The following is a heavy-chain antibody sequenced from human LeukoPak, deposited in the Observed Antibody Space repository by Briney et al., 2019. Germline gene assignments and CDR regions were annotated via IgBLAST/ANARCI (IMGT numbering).Heavy chain of an antibody. Sequence: PGGSLRLSCAASGFTFSSYEMNWVRQAPGKGLEWVSYISSSGSAIYYADSVKGRFTISRDNAKNSLYLQMNSLRAEDTAVYYCAGDPNQSIAVAGTGENYWGQGTLVTVSS. J-gene: IGHJ4*02. CDR2: ISSSGSAI. D-gene: IGHD6-19*01. CDR3: AGDPNQSIAVAGTGENY. V-gene: IGHV3-48*03. CDR1: GFTFSSYE.